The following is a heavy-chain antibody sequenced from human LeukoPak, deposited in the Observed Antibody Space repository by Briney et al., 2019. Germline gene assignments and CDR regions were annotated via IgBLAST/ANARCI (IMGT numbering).Heavy chain of an antibody. CDR1: GGSISSSSYY. V-gene: IGHV4-39*07. D-gene: IGHD5-12*01. CDR2: IYHSGST. Sequence: RTSETLSLTCTVSGGSISSSSYYWGWIRQPPGKGLEWIGSIYHSGSTYYNPSLKSRVTISVDTSKNQFSLKLSSVTAADTAVYYCARAIVATYGYYYYMDVWGKGTTVTVSS. CDR3: ARAIVATYGYYYYMDV. J-gene: IGHJ6*03.